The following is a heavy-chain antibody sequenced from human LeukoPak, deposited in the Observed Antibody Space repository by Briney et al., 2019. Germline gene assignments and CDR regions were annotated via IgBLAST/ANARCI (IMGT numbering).Heavy chain of an antibody. CDR3: AREVNWFDP. Sequence: PGGSLRLSCAASGFTFSSSYMSWVRQAPGKGLEWVSVINSGGNTYYADSVKGRFTISRDNSKNTLYLQMNSLRAEDTAVYYCAREVNWFDPWGQGTLVTVSS. CDR2: INSGGNT. CDR1: GFTFSSSY. J-gene: IGHJ5*02. V-gene: IGHV3-66*01.